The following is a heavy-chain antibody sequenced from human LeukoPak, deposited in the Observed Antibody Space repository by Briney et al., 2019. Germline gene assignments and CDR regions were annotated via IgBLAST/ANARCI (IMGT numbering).Heavy chain of an antibody. Sequence: GGSLRLSCAASGFTFSSYAMSWVRQAPGKGLEWVSAISGSGGSTYYADSVKGRFTISRDNSKNTLYLQMNSLRAEDTAVYYCAKDYGVVVPAALVGSDYWGQGTLVTVSS. J-gene: IGHJ4*02. V-gene: IGHV3-23*01. CDR2: ISGSGGST. CDR1: GFTFSSYA. CDR3: AKDYGVVVPAALVGSDY. D-gene: IGHD2-2*01.